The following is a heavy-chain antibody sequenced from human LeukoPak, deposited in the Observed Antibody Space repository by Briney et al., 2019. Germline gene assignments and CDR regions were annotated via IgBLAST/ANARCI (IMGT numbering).Heavy chain of an antibody. J-gene: IGHJ4*02. CDR1: GYTFTSYD. V-gene: IGHV1-8*01. CDR3: ARDRGGYDDPGFDY. D-gene: IGHD3-16*01. CDR2: MNPNSGNT. Sequence: GASVKVSCKASGYTFTSYDINWVRQATGQGLEWMGWMNPNSGNTGYAQKFQGRVTMTTDTSTSTAYMELRSLRSDDTAVYYCARDRGGYDDPGFDYWGQGTLVTVSS.